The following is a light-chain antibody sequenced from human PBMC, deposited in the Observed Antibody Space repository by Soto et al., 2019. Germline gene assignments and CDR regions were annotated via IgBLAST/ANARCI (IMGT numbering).Light chain of an antibody. CDR1: SSNIGANA. J-gene: IGLJ3*02. Sequence: QSVLTQPPSASGTPGQRVTISCSGISSNIGANAVNWYQHLPGTAPKLLIYYTDQRPSGVPDRFSGSKSGTSASLAISGLQSEDEADYYCAAWDDSLKGPVFGGGTQLTVL. CDR3: AAWDDSLKGPV. V-gene: IGLV1-44*01. CDR2: YTD.